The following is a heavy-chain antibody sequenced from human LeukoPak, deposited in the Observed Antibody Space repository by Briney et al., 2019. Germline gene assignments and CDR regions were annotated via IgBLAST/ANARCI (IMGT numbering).Heavy chain of an antibody. CDR1: GFTFSSYE. Sequence: GGSLRLSCAASGFTFSSYEMNWVRQAPGKGLEWVSYISSSGSTIYYADSVKGRFTISRDNAKNSLYLQMNSLRAEDTAVYYCARDLSSSWYFDYGGRETLVTVSS. D-gene: IGHD6-13*01. J-gene: IGHJ4*02. CDR2: ISSSGSTI. CDR3: ARDLSSSWYFDY. V-gene: IGHV3-48*03.